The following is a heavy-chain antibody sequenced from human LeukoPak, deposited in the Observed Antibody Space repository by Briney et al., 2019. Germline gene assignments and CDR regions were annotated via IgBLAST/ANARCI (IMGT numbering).Heavy chain of an antibody. D-gene: IGHD2-15*01. J-gene: IGHJ3*02. CDR3: AREADCSGGNCYRGAFDI. CDR1: GFTFSNYA. V-gene: IGHV3-33*01. CDR2: IWYDGSNE. Sequence: PVGSLRLSCAATGFTFSNYAMHWVRQAPGKGLELVAVIWYDGSNEYYANSVKGRFTISRDNSKNTLYLQMNSLRAEDTAVYYCAREADCSGGNCYRGAFDIWGQGTMITVSS.